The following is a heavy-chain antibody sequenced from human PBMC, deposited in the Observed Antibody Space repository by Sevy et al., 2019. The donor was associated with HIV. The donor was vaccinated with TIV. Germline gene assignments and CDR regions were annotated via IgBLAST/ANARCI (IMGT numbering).Heavy chain of an antibody. V-gene: IGHV3-48*03. CDR1: GITFSRYE. Sequence: GSLRLSFSASGITFSRYEMKWVRQAPGKGLGGGLYISRSGSTIYYADSVKGRFTIPRDNAKNSLYLQMNSLRAEDTAVYYCARDRLRQYGDYYYYYGMDVWGQGTTVTVSS. D-gene: IGHD4-17*01. J-gene: IGHJ6*02. CDR2: ISRSGSTI. CDR3: ARDRLRQYGDYYYYYGMDV.